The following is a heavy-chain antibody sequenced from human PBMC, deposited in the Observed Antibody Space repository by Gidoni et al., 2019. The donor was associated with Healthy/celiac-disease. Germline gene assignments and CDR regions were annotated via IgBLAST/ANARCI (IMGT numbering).Heavy chain of an antibody. CDR3: ARDRDTAMARDFDY. J-gene: IGHJ4*02. D-gene: IGHD5-18*01. CDR1: GFTCSSYW. CDR2: IKQDGSEK. V-gene: IGHV3-7*03. Sequence: EVQLVESGGGLVQPGGSLRLSCAASGFTCSSYWMSWVRQAPGKGLGWVANIKQDGSEKYYVDSVKGRFTISRDNAKNSLYLQMNSLRAEDTAVYYCARDRDTAMARDFDYWGQGTLVTVSS.